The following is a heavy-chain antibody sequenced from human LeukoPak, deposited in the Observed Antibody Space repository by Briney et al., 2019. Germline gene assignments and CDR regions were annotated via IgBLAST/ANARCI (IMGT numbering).Heavy chain of an antibody. D-gene: IGHD3-10*01. CDR2: ISYSGRT. Sequence: PSETLSLTCTVSGGSISSSSYYWGWIRQPPGKGLEWIGSISYSGRTYYAPSLESRVTISMDTSKNQFSLKLSSVTAADTAVYYCARVPAAGSFDYWGQGTLVTVSS. CDR1: GGSISSSSYY. J-gene: IGHJ4*02. V-gene: IGHV4-39*07. CDR3: ARVPAAGSFDY.